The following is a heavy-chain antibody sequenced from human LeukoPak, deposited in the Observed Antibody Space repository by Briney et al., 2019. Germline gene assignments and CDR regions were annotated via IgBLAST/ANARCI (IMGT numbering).Heavy chain of an antibody. Sequence: GASVKVSCKASGYTFTNYDINRVGQAPGQGLEWMGYKNPNSGNSAYAQKFQGRVAVTTDASISTAYMELSGLRSEGTALYYCAREGLDYWGQGTLVTVSS. CDR2: KNPNSGNS. V-gene: IGHV1-8*01. J-gene: IGHJ4*02. CDR1: GYTFTNYD. CDR3: AREGLDY.